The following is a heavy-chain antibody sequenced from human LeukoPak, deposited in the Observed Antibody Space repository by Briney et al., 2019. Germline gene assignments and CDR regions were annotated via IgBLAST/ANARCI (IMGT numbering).Heavy chain of an antibody. CDR2: VYFSGST. J-gene: IGHJ4*02. CDR3: ARTNYHYDSNIESYRPTHFDH. Sequence: PSGTLSLTCTVSGGSLSHYFWSWLRQPPGKGLEWIGSVYFSGSTNYNPSLMSRVTISIDTSKNHLSLKLDSVTAADTAVYFCARTNYHYDSNIESYRPTHFDHWGQGPLVTVSS. V-gene: IGHV4-59*01. CDR1: GGSLSHYF. D-gene: IGHD3-16*01.